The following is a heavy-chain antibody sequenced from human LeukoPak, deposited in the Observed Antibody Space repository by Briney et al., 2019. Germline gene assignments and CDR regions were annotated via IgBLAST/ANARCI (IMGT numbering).Heavy chain of an antibody. J-gene: IGHJ4*02. Sequence: NPSETLSLTCTVSGGSISGYYRSWIRQPPGKGLEWIGYIHYSGSTNYKPSLKSRVTISVDTSKNQFSLKLSSVTAADTAVYYCARDSRNTIFGVVWGQGTLVTVSS. V-gene: IGHV4-59*01. D-gene: IGHD3-3*01. CDR2: IHYSGST. CDR1: GGSISGYY. CDR3: ARDSRNTIFGVV.